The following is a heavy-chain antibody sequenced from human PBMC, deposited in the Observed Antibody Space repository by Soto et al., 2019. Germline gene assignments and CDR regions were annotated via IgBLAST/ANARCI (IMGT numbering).Heavy chain of an antibody. CDR2: IYPGDSET. D-gene: IGHD5-12*01. CDR1: GYTFSNYW. CDR3: ARRGTVATGDY. Sequence: LGESLKISCKGSGYTFSNYWIGLVRQMPGKGLEWMGIIYPGDSETRYRPSFEGQVTMSVDTSTSIAYLQWSSLKASDTAMYYCARRGTVATGDYWGQGTLVTVSS. V-gene: IGHV5-51*01. J-gene: IGHJ4*02.